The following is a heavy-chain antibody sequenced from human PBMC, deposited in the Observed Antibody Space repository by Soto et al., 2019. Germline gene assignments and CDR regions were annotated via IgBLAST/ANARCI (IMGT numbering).Heavy chain of an antibody. CDR2: ISWKSGSI. CDR3: AKDKSSGWRSFDY. CDR1: GFTFDDYA. D-gene: IGHD6-19*01. J-gene: IGHJ4*02. Sequence: EVQLVESGGGLVQPGRSLRLSCAASGFTFDDYAMHWVRQAPGKGLEWVSGISWKSGSIGYADSVKGRFTISRDNAKNSLYLQMNSLRAEDTALYYCAKDKSSGWRSFDYWGQGTLVTVSS. V-gene: IGHV3-9*01.